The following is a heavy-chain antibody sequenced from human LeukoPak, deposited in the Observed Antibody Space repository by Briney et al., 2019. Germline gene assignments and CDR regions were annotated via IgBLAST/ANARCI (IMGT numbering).Heavy chain of an antibody. V-gene: IGHV3-9*01. CDR1: GFTFDDYA. Sequence: YLRLSCAAFGFTFDDYAMHWVRHGPGKCLEWVSDISWNSGSIGYADSVKGRFTISRDNAKNSLYLQMNSLRAEDTALYYCAKAADYGGNSGLDYCGQGTLVTVSS. CDR2: ISWNSGSI. CDR3: AKAADYGGNSGLDY. D-gene: IGHD4-23*01. J-gene: IGHJ4*02.